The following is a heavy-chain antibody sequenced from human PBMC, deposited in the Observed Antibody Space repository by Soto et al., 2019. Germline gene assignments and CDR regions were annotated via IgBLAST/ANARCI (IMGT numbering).Heavy chain of an antibody. Sequence: PSETLSLTCTVSGGSISSGGYYWSWIRQHPGKGLEWIGYIYYSGSTYYNPSLKSRVTISVDTSKNQFSLKLSSVTAADTAVYYCAREVSYGYYFDYWGQGTLVTVSS. CDR3: AREVSYGYYFDY. D-gene: IGHD5-18*01. V-gene: IGHV4-31*03. CDR1: GGSISSGGYY. CDR2: IYYSGST. J-gene: IGHJ4*02.